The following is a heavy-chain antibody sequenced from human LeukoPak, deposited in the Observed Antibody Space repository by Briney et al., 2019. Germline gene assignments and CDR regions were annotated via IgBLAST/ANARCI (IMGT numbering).Heavy chain of an antibody. V-gene: IGHV1-8*01. CDR2: MNPNRGNT. D-gene: IGHD3-22*01. J-gene: IGHJ4*02. CDR1: GYTFTSYD. Sequence: ASVKVSCKASGYTFTSYDINWVRQATGQGLEWMGWMNPNRGNTGYAQKFQGRVNMTRNNSISTAYMELSSLRSEDTGVYYCARALRFRGIVVVPLGYWGQGTLVTVSS. CDR3: ARALRFRGIVVVPLGY.